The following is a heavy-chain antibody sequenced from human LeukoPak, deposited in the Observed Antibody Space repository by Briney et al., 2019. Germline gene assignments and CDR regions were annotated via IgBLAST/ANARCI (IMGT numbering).Heavy chain of an antibody. CDR3: ARDVGEYCSSTNCYASHY. CDR1: GYTFPTYA. D-gene: IGHD2-2*01. J-gene: IGHJ4*02. CDR2: INPHSGGT. Sequence: ASVKVSCKASGYTFPTYAMNWVRQAPGQGLEWMGWINPHSGGTNYAQKFQGGVTMTRDTSITTAYMELSSLRSDDTAVYYCARDVGEYCSSTNCYASHYWGQGTLVTVSS. V-gene: IGHV1-2*02.